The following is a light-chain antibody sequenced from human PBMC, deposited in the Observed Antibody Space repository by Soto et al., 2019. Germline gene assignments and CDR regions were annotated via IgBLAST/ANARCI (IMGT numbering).Light chain of an antibody. CDR2: GAS. Sequence: IQMTQSPSTLSASLGDRVTITCRASQDISNWMAWYQQKPGKAPILLIYGASTLQSGVPSRFSGSGSGTEFPLTIPSLQPADFATYYCQQYHSFPPYTFGHGTKLEI. J-gene: IGKJ2*01. CDR3: QQYHSFPPYT. V-gene: IGKV1-5*01. CDR1: QDISNW.